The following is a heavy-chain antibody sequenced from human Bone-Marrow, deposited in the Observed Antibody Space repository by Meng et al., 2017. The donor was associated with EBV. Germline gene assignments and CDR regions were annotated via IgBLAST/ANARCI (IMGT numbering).Heavy chain of an antibody. Sequence: QLVGAGGGLLQPGGSLRLSCAGSGFTVSSNYMSWVRQAPGKGLEWVSVIYTGGDAYYADSVKGRFTFSRDNSKNTLYLQMDSLRAEDTAVYYCARTRDGLWGQGTLVTVSS. D-gene: IGHD5-24*01. J-gene: IGHJ4*02. CDR3: ARTRDGL. CDR1: GFTVSSNY. CDR2: IYTGGDA. V-gene: IGHV3-53*01.